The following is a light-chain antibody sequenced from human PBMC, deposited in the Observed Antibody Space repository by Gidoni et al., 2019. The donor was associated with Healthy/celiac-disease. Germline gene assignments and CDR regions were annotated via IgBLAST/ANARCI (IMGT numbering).Light chain of an antibody. J-gene: IGKJ3*01. CDR1: QSISSY. Sequence: QSPSSLSASVGDRLTITCRASQSISSYLNWYQQKQGKAPKLLIYAASSLQSGVPSRFSGSGSGTDFTLTISSLQPEDFATYYCQQSYSTSFTFXPXTKVDIK. V-gene: IGKV1-39*01. CDR2: AAS. CDR3: QQSYSTSFT.